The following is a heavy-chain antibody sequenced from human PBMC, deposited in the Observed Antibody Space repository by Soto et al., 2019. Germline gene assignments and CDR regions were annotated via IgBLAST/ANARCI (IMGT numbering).Heavy chain of an antibody. Sequence: QVQLVESGGGVVQPGRSLRLSCAASGFTFSSYAMHWVRQAPGKGLEWVAVISYDGSNKYYADSVKGRFTISRDNSKHKLYLQMNSLRTEDTAVYYCARDRLRYNWNDFPYYYYGMDVWGQGTTVTVSS. CDR3: ARDRLRYNWNDFPYYYYGMDV. CDR2: ISYDGSNK. J-gene: IGHJ6*02. D-gene: IGHD1-1*01. V-gene: IGHV3-30-3*01. CDR1: GFTFSSYA.